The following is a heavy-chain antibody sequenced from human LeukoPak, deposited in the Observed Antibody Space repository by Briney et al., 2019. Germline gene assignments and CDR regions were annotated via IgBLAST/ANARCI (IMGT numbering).Heavy chain of an antibody. V-gene: IGHV3-21*01. J-gene: IGHJ6*02. CDR3: ARDSDGSSWYRPIVPKESHYYYYGMDV. CDR2: ISSSSSYI. Sequence: PGGSLRLSCAASGFTFSSYSMNWVRQAPGKGLEWVSSISSSSSYIYYADSVKGRFTISRDNAKNSLYLQMNSLRAEDTAVYYCARDSDGSSWYRPIVPKESHYYYYGMDVWGQGTTVTVSS. CDR1: GFTFSSYS. D-gene: IGHD6-13*01.